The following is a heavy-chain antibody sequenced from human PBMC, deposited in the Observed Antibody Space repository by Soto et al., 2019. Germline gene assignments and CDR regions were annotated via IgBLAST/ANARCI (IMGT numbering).Heavy chain of an antibody. CDR3: AGTGIAVAGHFHNRAFDI. D-gene: IGHD6-19*01. V-gene: IGHV1-3*01. Sequence: ASVKVSCKASGYTFTSYAMHWVRQAPGQRLEWMGWINAGNGNTKYSQKFQGRVTITRETSARTAYMELSSLRSEDTAVYYCAGTGIAVAGHFHNRAFDIWGQGTMVTVSS. CDR1: GYTFTSYA. J-gene: IGHJ3*02. CDR2: INAGNGNT.